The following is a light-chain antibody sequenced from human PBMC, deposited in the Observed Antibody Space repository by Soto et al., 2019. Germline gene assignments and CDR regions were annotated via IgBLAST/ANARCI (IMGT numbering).Light chain of an antibody. CDR3: QQLIRFPTK. Sequence: DIQMTQSPSTLSASVGDRVTISCRASQSLNNDLAWYQQKPGKAPKLLMYLASTLQSGVPPRFSGTGSGTNFTLTISSLQPEDFATYYCQQLIRFPTKFGQGTKVDIK. CDR2: LAS. J-gene: IGKJ1*01. V-gene: IGKV1-5*01. CDR1: QSLNND.